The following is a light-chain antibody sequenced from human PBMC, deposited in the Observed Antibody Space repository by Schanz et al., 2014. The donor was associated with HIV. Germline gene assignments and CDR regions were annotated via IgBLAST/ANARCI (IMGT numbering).Light chain of an antibody. CDR1: SSDVGSYNY. CDR2: DVT. CDR3: SSYAGNNKLGV. J-gene: IGLJ1*01. Sequence: QSALTQPRSVSGSPGQSVTISCTGTSSDVGSYNYVSWYQQRPGKAPKLMIYDVTKRPSGVPDRFSGSKSGNTASLTISGLQAEDEADYYCSSYAGNNKLGVFGTGTKLTVL. V-gene: IGLV2-11*01.